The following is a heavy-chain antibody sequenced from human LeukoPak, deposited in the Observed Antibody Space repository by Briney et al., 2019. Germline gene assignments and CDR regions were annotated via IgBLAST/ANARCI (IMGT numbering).Heavy chain of an antibody. D-gene: IGHD4-23*01. V-gene: IGHV4-34*01. CDR3: ARVVVSQGWFDP. CDR2: INHSGST. J-gene: IGHJ5*02. CDR1: GGSFSGYY. Sequence: PSETLSLTCAVYGGSFSGYYWSWIRQPPGKGLEWIGEINHSGSTNYNPSLKSRVTISVDTSKNQFSLKLSSVTAADTAVYYCARVVVSQGWFDPWGQGTLVTVSS.